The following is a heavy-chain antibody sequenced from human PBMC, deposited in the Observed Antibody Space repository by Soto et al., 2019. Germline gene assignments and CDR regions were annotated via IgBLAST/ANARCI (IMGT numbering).Heavy chain of an antibody. CDR2: VSNDGTRK. CDR1: GFTFSGSG. Sequence: QVQLVESGGGVVQPGTSPRLTCAASGFTFSGSGMHWVRQAPGRGLEWVALVSNDGTRKYYADSVKGRFTISRDNSENTLYLQMNSLRAEDTAVYYCARWVGGSMYDNSGKYDSWGQGTLVTVSS. V-gene: IGHV3-30*03. D-gene: IGHD3-22*01. CDR3: ARWVGGSMYDNSGKYDS. J-gene: IGHJ5*01.